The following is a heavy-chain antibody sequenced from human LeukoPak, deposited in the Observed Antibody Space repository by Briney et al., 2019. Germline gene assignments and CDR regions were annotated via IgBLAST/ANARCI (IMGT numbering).Heavy chain of an antibody. D-gene: IGHD1/OR15-1a*01. V-gene: IGHV4-59*11. CDR3: ARGGAGTAGY. CDR1: GGSISSHY. Sequence: SETLSLTCTVSGGSISSHYWSWIRQPPGKGLEWIGYIYYSGSTNYNPSLKSRVTISVDTSKNQFSLKLSSVTAADTAVYYCARGGAGTAGYWGQGTLVTVSS. CDR2: IYYSGST. J-gene: IGHJ4*02.